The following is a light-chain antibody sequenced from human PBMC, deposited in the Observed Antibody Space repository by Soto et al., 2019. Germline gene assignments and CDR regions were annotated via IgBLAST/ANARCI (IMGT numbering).Light chain of an antibody. Sequence: SYELTQPPSVSVSPGQTASITCSGDKLGDKYVCWYQQKPGQSPVMVIYQDNRRPSGIPERFSCSNSGNTATLTISGTQTMDEADYYCQAWDSSHAIIFGGGTKVTVL. J-gene: IGLJ2*01. CDR2: QDN. CDR3: QAWDSSHAII. CDR1: KLGDKY. V-gene: IGLV3-1*01.